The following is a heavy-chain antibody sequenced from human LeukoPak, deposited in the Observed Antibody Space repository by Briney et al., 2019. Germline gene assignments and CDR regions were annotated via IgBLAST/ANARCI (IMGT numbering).Heavy chain of an antibody. CDR3: ARVSLRFGEILDS. CDR1: GYTFVDYH. D-gene: IGHD3-10*01. CDR2: INPNSGDT. J-gene: IGHJ4*02. Sequence: ASVKVSCKAAGYTFVDYHMHWVRQAPGQGFEWMGWINPNSGDTNYAQKFQGRFTMTRDTSINRAYMELRSLRSDDTAVYYCARVSLRFGEILDSWGQGTLVIVSS. V-gene: IGHV1-2*02.